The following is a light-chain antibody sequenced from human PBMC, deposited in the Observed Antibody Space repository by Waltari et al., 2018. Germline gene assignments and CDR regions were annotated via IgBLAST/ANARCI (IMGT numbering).Light chain of an antibody. CDR3: CSYAGNYANYV. Sequence: QSALIQPRAVSRSPGQSVIISCTGASSDVGAYDYVSWYQQHPGKAPTLIIYDVNNRPSGIPDRFSGSKSGNTASLTISGLQAEDEADYSCCSYAGNYANYVFGTGTKLT. CDR2: DVN. V-gene: IGLV2-11*01. CDR1: SSDVGAYDY. J-gene: IGLJ1*01.